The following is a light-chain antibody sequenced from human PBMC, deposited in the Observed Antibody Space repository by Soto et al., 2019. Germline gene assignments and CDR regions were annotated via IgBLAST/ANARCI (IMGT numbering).Light chain of an antibody. CDR3: SSYTPRV. Sequence: QPVLTQPASVSGSPGQSITISCTGTSSDVGGYNYVSRYQQHPGKAPKLMIYDVSNRPSGVSNRFSGSKSGNTASLTISGLQAEDEADYYCSSYTPRVFGGGTKLTVL. CDR2: DVS. CDR1: SSDVGGYNY. V-gene: IGLV2-14*01. J-gene: IGLJ2*01.